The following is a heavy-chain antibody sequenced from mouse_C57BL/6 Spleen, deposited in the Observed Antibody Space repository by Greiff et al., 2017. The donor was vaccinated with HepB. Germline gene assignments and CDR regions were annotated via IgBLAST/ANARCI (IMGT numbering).Heavy chain of an antibody. D-gene: IGHD2-4*01. Sequence: DVKLVESGPELVKPGASVKIPCKASGYTFTDYNMDWVKQSHGKSLEWIGDINPNNGGTIYNQKFKGKATLTVDKSSSTAYMELRSLTSEDTAVYHCATEANYDYSWFAYWGQGTLVTVSA. CDR3: ATEANYDYSWFAY. J-gene: IGHJ3*01. V-gene: IGHV1-18*01. CDR1: GYTFTDYN. CDR2: INPNNGGT.